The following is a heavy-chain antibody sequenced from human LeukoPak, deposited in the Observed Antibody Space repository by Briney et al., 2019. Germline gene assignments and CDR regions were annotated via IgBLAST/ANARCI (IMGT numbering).Heavy chain of an antibody. CDR3: ARGDDYFDY. J-gene: IGHJ4*02. CDR2: ISSSSSYI. CDR1: GFTFSSYS. V-gene: IGHV3-21*01. Sequence: PGGSLRLSCAASGFTFSSYSMNWVRQAPGKGLEWVSSISSSSSYICYADSVKGRFTISRDNAKNSLYLQMNSLRAEDTAVYYCARGDDYFDYWGQGTLVTVSS.